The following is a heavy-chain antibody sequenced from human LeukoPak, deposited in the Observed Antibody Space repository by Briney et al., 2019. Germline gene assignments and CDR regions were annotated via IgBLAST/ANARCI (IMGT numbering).Heavy chain of an antibody. J-gene: IGHJ6*03. Sequence: SETLSLTCTVSGGSISSYYWSWIRQPAGKGLEWIGRIYTSGSTNYNPSLKNRVTMSVDTSKNQFSLKLSSVTAADTAVYYCARDLRHYDILTGYYRYNYYMDVWGKGTTVTVSS. D-gene: IGHD3-9*01. CDR1: GGSISSYY. CDR2: IYTSGST. CDR3: ARDLRHYDILTGYYRYNYYMDV. V-gene: IGHV4-4*07.